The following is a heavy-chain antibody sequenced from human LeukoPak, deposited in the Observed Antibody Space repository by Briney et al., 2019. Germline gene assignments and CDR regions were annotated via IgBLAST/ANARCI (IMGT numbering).Heavy chain of an antibody. CDR1: GDSLNTYY. D-gene: IGHD2-21*02. J-gene: IGHJ5*02. Sequence: PSETLSLTCTVSGDSLNTYYWTWIRQTPGKGPEWIGFVAYSGSSNYNPSLKSRVSISIDTSKNQFSLALTSVTPADTAVYYCARVARGVVTSNWFDPWGQGTLVTVSS. CDR2: VAYSGSS. CDR3: ARVARGVVTSNWFDP. V-gene: IGHV4-59*01.